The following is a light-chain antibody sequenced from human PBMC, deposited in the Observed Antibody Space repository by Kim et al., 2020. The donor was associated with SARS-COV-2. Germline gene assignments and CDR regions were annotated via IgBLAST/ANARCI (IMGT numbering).Light chain of an antibody. V-gene: IGLV2-11*03. J-gene: IGLJ3*02. CDR2: DVT. Sequence: QSITTPCTGTNSHVGGYHQVSCFQQHPRTAAKLLNYDVTQRPSGGPNRFSASKSGNTDSLTISGLQTEDEADYYCCSYAGSFIIVFGGGTQLTVL. CDR3: CSYAGSFIIV. CDR1: NSHVGGYHQ.